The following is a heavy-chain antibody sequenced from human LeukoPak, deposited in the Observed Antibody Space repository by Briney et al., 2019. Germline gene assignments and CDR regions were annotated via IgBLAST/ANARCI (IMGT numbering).Heavy chain of an antibody. CDR3: AKVGYYYDSSGYYDY. Sequence: PGGSLRLSCAASGFTFSSYAMSWVRQAPGKGLEWVSAIRGSGGSTYYADSVKGRFTISRDNSKNTLYLQMNSLRAEDTAVYYCAKVGYYYDSSGYYDYWGQGTLVTVSS. J-gene: IGHJ4*02. V-gene: IGHV3-23*01. CDR2: IRGSGGST. D-gene: IGHD3-22*01. CDR1: GFTFSSYA.